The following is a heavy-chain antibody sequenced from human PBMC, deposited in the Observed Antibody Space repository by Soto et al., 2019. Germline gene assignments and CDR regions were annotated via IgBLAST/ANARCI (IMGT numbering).Heavy chain of an antibody. CDR3: ARDNDRPKLCGNYFYILDV. CDR2: IMPVFRTP. V-gene: IGHV1-69*12. Sequence: QVQLEQSGAEVKKPGSSVKVSCKASGGTFRTAAISWVRQAPGQGLEWMGGIMPVFRTPDYAQKFQGRVTITADESTNTAYMELSGLRSDDTALYYCARDNDRPKLCGNYFYILDVWGQGTTITVSS. J-gene: IGHJ6*02. D-gene: IGHD3-16*01. CDR1: GGTFRTAA.